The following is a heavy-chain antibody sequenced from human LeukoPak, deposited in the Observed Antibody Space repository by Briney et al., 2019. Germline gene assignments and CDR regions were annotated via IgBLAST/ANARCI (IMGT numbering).Heavy chain of an antibody. CDR1: GFTFNNYV. J-gene: IGHJ6*02. CDR2: IYGGTST. CDR3: ASRYEGASYYYYGMDV. Sequence: GGSLRLSCAASGFTFNNYVMSWVRQAPGKGLEWVSVIYGGTSTYYADSVKGRFTISRDDSKNTLYLQMSSLRAEDTAVYYCASRYEGASYYYYGMDVWGQGTTVTVSS. D-gene: IGHD1-14*01. V-gene: IGHV3-66*01.